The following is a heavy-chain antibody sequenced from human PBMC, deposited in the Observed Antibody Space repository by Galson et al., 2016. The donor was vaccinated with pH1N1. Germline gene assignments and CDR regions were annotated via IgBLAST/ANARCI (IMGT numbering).Heavy chain of an antibody. CDR3: ARDSKGGIPFHY. CDR2: INPNSDVT. J-gene: IGHJ4*02. V-gene: IGHV1-2*02. D-gene: IGHD1-26*01. CDR1: GYTFTDYY. Sequence: SVKVSCKASGYTFTDYYIHWVRQAPGKGLEWMGWINPNSDVTKYAQKFQDRATMTRDTSINTAYMELSGLTSDDTAVYYCARDSKGGIPFHYWGQGTLVTLSS.